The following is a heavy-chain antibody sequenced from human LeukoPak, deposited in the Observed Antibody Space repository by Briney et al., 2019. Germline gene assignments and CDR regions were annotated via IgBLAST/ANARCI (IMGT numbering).Heavy chain of an antibody. J-gene: IGHJ6*02. CDR2: FDPEDGET. Sequence: ASVKVSCKVSGYTLTELSMHWVRQAPGKGLEWMGGFDPEDGETIYAQKFQGRVTMTEDTSTDTAYMELSSLRSEDTAVYYCATWALWFGEFSNHYYYGMDVWGQGTTVTVSS. CDR1: GYTLTELS. CDR3: ATWALWFGEFSNHYYYGMDV. V-gene: IGHV1-24*01. D-gene: IGHD3-10*01.